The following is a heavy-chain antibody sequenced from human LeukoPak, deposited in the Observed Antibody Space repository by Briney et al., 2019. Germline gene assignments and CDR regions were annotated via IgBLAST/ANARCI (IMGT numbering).Heavy chain of an antibody. J-gene: IGHJ4*02. CDR3: ARASGDIVETATMGSY. CDR2: ISSRSTYI. CDR1: GFTFSSYN. D-gene: IGHD5-18*01. Sequence: GGSLRLSCAASGFTFSSYNMNWVRQAPGKGLEWVSSISSRSTYIYYADSLKGRFTISRDNAKNSLYLQMNSLRAEDTAVYYCARASGDIVETATMGSYWGQGTLVTVSS. V-gene: IGHV3-21*01.